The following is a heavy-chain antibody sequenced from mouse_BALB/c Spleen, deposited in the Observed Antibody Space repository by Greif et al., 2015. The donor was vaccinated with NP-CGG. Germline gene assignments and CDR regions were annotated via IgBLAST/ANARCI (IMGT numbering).Heavy chain of an antibody. J-gene: IGHJ4*01. Sequence: EVQLVESGGGLVKPGGSLKLSCAASGFAFSSYDMSWVRQTPEKSLEWVAYISSGGGSTYYPDTVKGRFTISRDNAKNTLYLQMSSLKSEDTAMYYCARHSGWNAMDYWGQGTSVTVSS. CDR1: GFAFSSYD. CDR2: ISSGGGST. V-gene: IGHV5-12-1*01. CDR3: ARHSGWNAMDY. D-gene: IGHD2-3*01.